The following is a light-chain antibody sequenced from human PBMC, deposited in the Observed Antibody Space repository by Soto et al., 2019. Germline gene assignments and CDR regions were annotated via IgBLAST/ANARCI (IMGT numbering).Light chain of an antibody. CDR3: QKYNSAPWT. J-gene: IGKJ1*01. V-gene: IGKV1-27*01. CDR2: AAS. Sequence: DIQMTQSPSSLSTSVGGRVTITCRASQGISNYLAWYQQKPGKVPKLLIYAASTLQSGVPSRLSGSGSGTDFTLTISSLQPEDVATYYCQKYNSAPWTFGQGTKVDIK. CDR1: QGISNY.